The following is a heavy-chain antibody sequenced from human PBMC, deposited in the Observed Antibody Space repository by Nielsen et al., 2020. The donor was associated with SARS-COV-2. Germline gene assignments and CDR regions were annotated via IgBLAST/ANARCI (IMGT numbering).Heavy chain of an antibody. J-gene: IGHJ6*02. V-gene: IGHV3-23*01. D-gene: IGHD1-14*01. CDR2: IFFSVVST. CDR1: GFTFISYA. CDR3: AREYKEGDGPKIYYYYAMDV. Sequence: GGSLRLSCTSSGFTFISYAMSWFRLAPGTLLDCFSSIFFSVVSTFYADSVKGRFTISRDKSKNTLYLQMKSLKTEDTAAYYCAREYKEGDGPKIYYYYAMDVWGQGTTVTVSS.